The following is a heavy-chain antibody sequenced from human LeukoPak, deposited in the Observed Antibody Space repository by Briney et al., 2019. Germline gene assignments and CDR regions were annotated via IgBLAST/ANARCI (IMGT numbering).Heavy chain of an antibody. CDR3: AKAEIVGATTGFDY. CDR1: GFTFNNYA. J-gene: IGHJ4*02. D-gene: IGHD1-26*01. Sequence: GGSLRLSCAASGFTFNNYALSWVRQAPGKGLDWVSVISGSGGSTYYADSVKGRFTISRDNSKNTLYLQMNSLRAEDTAVYYCAKAEIVGATTGFDYWGQGTLVTVSS. CDR2: ISGSGGST. V-gene: IGHV3-23*01.